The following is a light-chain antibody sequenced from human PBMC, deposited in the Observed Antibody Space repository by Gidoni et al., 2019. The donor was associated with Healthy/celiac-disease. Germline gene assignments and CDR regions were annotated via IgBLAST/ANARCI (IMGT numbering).Light chain of an antibody. Sequence: DIVTTQSPLSLPVTPGEPASISCRSSQSLLHSNGYNYLDWYLQKPGQSPQLLIYLGYSRASGVPDRFSGSGSGTDFTLKISRVEAEDVGVYYCMQALQTPLTFGGGTKVEIK. V-gene: IGKV2-28*01. CDR3: MQALQTPLT. CDR1: QSLLHSNGYNY. J-gene: IGKJ4*01. CDR2: LGY.